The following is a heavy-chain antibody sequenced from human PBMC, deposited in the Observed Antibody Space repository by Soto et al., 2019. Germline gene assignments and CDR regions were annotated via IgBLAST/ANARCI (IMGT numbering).Heavy chain of an antibody. CDR2: IYHSGST. CDR1: GGSISSGGYS. V-gene: IGHV4-30-2*01. Sequence: SETLSLTCAVSGGSISSGGYSWSWIRQPPGKGLEWIGYIYHSGSTYYNPSLKSRVTISVDRSKNQFSLKLSSVTAADTAVYYCARAWRYCSGGSCYSGYYFDYWGQGTLVTVSS. CDR3: ARAWRYCSGGSCYSGYYFDY. J-gene: IGHJ4*02. D-gene: IGHD2-15*01.